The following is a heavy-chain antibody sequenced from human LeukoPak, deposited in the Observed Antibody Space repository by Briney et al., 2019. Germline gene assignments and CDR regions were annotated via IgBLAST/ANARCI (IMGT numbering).Heavy chain of an antibody. J-gene: IGHJ6*03. Sequence: SETLSLTCTVSGGSISSSGYYWGWIRQPPGKGLEWIGSIYYSGSTYYNPSLKSRVTISVDTSKNQFSLKLSSVTAADTAVYYCARRTPPSYYYYYMDVWGKGTTVTVSS. CDR1: GGSISSSGYY. V-gene: IGHV4-39*01. CDR2: IYYSGST. CDR3: ARRTPPSYYYYYMDV.